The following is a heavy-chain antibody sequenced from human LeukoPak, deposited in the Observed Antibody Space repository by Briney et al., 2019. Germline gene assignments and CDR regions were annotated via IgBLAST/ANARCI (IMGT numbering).Heavy chain of an antibody. J-gene: IGHJ5*02. CDR2: IYYSGST. CDR1: GGSISSGGYY. D-gene: IGHD4-17*01. V-gene: IGHV4-31*03. Sequence: PSQTLSLTCTVSGGSISSGGYYWSWIRQHPGKGLEWIGYIYYSGSTYYNPSLKSRVTISVDTSKNQFSLKLSSVTAADTAVYYCAGGSGSSDYGDYLPFDPWGQGTLVTVSS. CDR3: AGGSGSSDYGDYLPFDP.